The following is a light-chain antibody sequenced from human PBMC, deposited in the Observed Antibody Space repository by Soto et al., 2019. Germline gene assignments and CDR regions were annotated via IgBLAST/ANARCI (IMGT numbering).Light chain of an antibody. CDR1: SSDVGGYNY. CDR3: SSYTSSSPLFV. Sequence: QSVLTQPASVSGSPGQSITISCIGTSSDVGGYNYVSWYQQHPGKAPKLMIYDVSNRPSGVSNRFSGSKSGNTASLTISGLQAEDEADYYCSSYTSSSPLFVFGTGTKVTVL. J-gene: IGLJ1*01. CDR2: DVS. V-gene: IGLV2-14*01.